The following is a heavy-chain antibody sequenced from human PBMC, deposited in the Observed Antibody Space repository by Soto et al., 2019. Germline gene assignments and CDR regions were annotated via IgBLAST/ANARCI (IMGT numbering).Heavy chain of an antibody. Sequence: QVQLVQSGAEVKKPGSSVKVSCKASGGTFSSYAISWVRQAPGQGLEWMGGIIHIFGTANYAQKFQGRVTITADESTSTAYMELSSLRSEDTAVYYCASPTIFGVVTGDYYYYGMDVWGQGTTVTVSS. D-gene: IGHD3-3*01. CDR1: GGTFSSYA. CDR3: ASPTIFGVVTGDYYYYGMDV. CDR2: IIHIFGTA. J-gene: IGHJ6*02. V-gene: IGHV1-69*01.